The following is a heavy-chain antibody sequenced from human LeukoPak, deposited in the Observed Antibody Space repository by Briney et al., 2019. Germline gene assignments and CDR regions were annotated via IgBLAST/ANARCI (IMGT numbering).Heavy chain of an antibody. CDR2: ISWNSGII. CDR1: GFTFGDSA. D-gene: IGHD5-12*01. V-gene: IGHV3-9*01. CDR3: ARDLGLGVATTDYYYYYYGMDV. Sequence: GRSLRLSCAASGFTFGDSAMHWVRQAPGKGLEWVAGISWNSGIIDYADSVKGRFTISRDNAKNSLYLQMNSLRAEDTAVYYCARDLGLGVATTDYYYYYYGMDVWGQGTTVTVSS. J-gene: IGHJ6*02.